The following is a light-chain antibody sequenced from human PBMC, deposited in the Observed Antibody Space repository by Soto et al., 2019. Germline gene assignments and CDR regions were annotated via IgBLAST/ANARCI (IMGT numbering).Light chain of an antibody. CDR2: SSN. CDR1: SSNIGSNS. V-gene: IGLV1-44*01. CDR3: AAWDDSLNGVV. Sequence: QPVLTQPPSASGTPGQRVTISCSGSSSNIGSNSVNWYQQLPGTAPKLLMYSSNQRPSGVPDRFSGSKSGTSASLAISGLQSEDEADYYCAAWDDSLNGVVFGGGTKVTVL. J-gene: IGLJ2*01.